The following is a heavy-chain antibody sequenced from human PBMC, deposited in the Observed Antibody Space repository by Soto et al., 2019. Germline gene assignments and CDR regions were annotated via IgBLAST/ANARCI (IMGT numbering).Heavy chain of an antibody. V-gene: IGHV4-59*08. CDR2: IYYSGST. D-gene: IGHD7-27*01. CDR3: ARRWGRTFDY. Sequence: PSETLSLTCTVSGGSISSYYWSWIRQPPGKGLEWIGYIYYSGSTNYNPSLRSRVTISVDTSKNQFSLKLSSVTAADTAVYYCARRWGRTFDYWGQGTLVTVSS. CDR1: GGSISSYY. J-gene: IGHJ4*02.